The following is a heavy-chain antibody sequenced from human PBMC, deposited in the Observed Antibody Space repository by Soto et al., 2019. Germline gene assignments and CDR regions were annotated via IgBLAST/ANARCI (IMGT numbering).Heavy chain of an antibody. CDR3: ATRAFSITIFGVVIVTRFDY. V-gene: IGHV1-24*01. CDR2: FDPEDGET. D-gene: IGHD3-3*01. Sequence: QVQLVQSGAEVKKPGASVKVSCKVSGYTLTELSMHWVRQAPGKGLEWMGGFDPEDGETIYAQKFQGRVTMTEDTSTDTAYMELSSLRSEDTAVYYCATRAFSITIFGVVIVTRFDYWGQGTLVTVSS. J-gene: IGHJ4*02. CDR1: GYTLTELS.